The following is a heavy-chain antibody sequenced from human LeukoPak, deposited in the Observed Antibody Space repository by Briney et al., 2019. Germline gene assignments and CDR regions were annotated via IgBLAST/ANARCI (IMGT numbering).Heavy chain of an antibody. CDR3: AKDITGRNFYFDAMDV. Sequence: PGRSLRLSCTSPGFTFGDFAMHWVRQAPGKGLEWVSGIGWNSESIGYADSVKGRFTVSRDNAQNSLYLQMDSLRPEDTALYYCAKDITGRNFYFDAMDVWGQGTTVIVSS. J-gene: IGHJ6*02. V-gene: IGHV3-9*01. CDR1: GFTFGDFA. CDR2: IGWNSESI.